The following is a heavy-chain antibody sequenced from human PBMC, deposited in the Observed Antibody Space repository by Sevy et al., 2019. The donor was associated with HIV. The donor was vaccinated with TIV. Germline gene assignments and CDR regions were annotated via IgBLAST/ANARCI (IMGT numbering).Heavy chain of an antibody. J-gene: IGHJ4*02. CDR2: ISASGAST. CDR3: AKLSCSDGNCFSIDY. V-gene: IGHV3-23*01. Sequence: GGSLRLSCAASGFTFSSYAMTCVRQAPGKGLEWVSGISASGASTYYADSVKGRFTISRDNSKNTLYLQINSLRAEDTAVYYCAKLSCSDGNCFSIDYWGQGTLVTVSS. CDR1: GFTFSSYA. D-gene: IGHD2-15*01.